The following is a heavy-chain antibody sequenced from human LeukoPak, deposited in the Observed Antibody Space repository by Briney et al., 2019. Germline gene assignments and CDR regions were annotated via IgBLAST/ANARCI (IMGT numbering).Heavy chain of an antibody. CDR1: GYTFTSYV. CDR2: MNPNSGNT. J-gene: IGHJ3*02. V-gene: IGHV1-8*03. D-gene: IGHD4-23*01. CDR3: SRDLTTVATYAFDI. Sequence: ASVKVSCKASGYTFTSYVINWVRQATGQGLEGMGWMNPNSGNTGYAQKLQGRVTIIRNTSISTAYTELSRLRSHAPAVYYCSRDLTTVATYAFDIGAKETRVRVSS.